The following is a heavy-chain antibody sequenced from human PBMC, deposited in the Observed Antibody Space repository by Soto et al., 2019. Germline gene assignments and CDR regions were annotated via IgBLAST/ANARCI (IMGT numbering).Heavy chain of an antibody. Sequence: QVQLVQSGAEVKKPGSSVKVSCKASGGTFGSYGLSWVRQAPGQGLEWMGGIIPIFGSANYAQKFQGRVTITADISTSTAYMELSSLRSEDTAVYSCARESGYNFGPFDSWGQGALVTVSS. V-gene: IGHV1-69*14. D-gene: IGHD5-12*01. J-gene: IGHJ4*02. CDR1: GGTFGSYG. CDR3: ARESGYNFGPFDS. CDR2: IIPIFGSA.